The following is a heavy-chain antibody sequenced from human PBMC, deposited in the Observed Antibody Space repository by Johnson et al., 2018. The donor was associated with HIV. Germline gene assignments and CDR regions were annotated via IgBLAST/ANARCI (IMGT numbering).Heavy chain of an antibody. Sequence: VYLVESGGGLVQPGGSLRLSCAASGFTFSSYWMSWVRQAPGKGLEWVANITQDGSEKYYVDSVKGRFTISRDNAKNSLYLQMNSLRAEDTAVYYCARVGILRRRGAFDIWGQGTMVTVSS. V-gene: IGHV3-7*05. J-gene: IGHJ3*02. CDR3: ARVGILRRRGAFDI. D-gene: IGHD2-15*01. CDR2: ITQDGSEK. CDR1: GFTFSSYW.